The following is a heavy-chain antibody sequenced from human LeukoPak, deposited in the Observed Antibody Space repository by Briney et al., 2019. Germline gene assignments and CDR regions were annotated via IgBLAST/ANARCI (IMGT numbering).Heavy chain of an antibody. D-gene: IGHD2-2*01. CDR1: GYTFTSYD. V-gene: IGHV1-8*01. CDR3: ARGLLYCSSTSCYAY. CDR2: INPNSGNT. J-gene: IGHJ4*02. Sequence: ASVKVSCKASGYTFTSYDINWVRQATGQGLEWMACINPNSGNTGYAQKFQGRVTMTRNTSISTAYMELSSLRSEDTAVYYCARGLLYCSSTSCYAYWGQGTLVTVSS.